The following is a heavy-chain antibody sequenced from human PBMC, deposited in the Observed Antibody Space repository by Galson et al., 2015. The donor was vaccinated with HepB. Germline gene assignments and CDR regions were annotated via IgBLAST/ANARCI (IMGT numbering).Heavy chain of an antibody. D-gene: IGHD3-22*01. CDR3: ARDRVNYYDSSGPFDY. CDR1: GFTFSSYG. J-gene: IGHJ4*02. V-gene: IGHV3-33*01. Sequence: SLRLSCAASGFTFSSYGMHWVRQAPGKGLEWVAVIWYDVSNKYYADSVKGRFTISRDNSKNTLYLQMNSLRAEDTAVYYCARDRVNYYDSSGPFDYWGQGTLVTVSS. CDR2: IWYDVSNK.